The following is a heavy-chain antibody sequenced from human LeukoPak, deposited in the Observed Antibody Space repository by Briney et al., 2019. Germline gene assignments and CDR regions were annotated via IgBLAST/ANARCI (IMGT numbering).Heavy chain of an antibody. CDR1: GGSISSYY. Sequence: SETLSLTCIVSGGSISSYYWSWIRQPPGKGLEWIGYIDYSGSTNYNPSLKSRVTMSLDTSKNQFSLKLSSVTAADTAVYYCARDRDVSSSWFRRGTDAFDIWGQGTMVTVSS. J-gene: IGHJ3*02. CDR3: ARDRDVSSSWFRRGTDAFDI. V-gene: IGHV4-59*12. D-gene: IGHD6-13*01. CDR2: IDYSGST.